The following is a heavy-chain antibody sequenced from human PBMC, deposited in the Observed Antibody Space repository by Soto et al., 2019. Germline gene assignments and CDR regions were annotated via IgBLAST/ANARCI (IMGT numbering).Heavy chain of an antibody. CDR1: GLTVSGTKY. D-gene: IGHD1-1*01. Sequence: DVQLVESGGGLIQPGESLRLSCAAFGLTVSGTKYVAWVRQAPGKGLEWVSALYDVFGSFYADSVKGRFTTSSDRSKSTVYLQMNDMRPDDTAVYYCASWHEREHAYDVWGQGTTVIVSS. CDR3: ASWHEREHAYDV. V-gene: IGHV3-53*01. CDR2: LYDVFGS. J-gene: IGHJ3*01.